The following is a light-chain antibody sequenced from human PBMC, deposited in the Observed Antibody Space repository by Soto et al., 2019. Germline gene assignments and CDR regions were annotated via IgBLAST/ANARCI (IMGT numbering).Light chain of an antibody. CDR3: AAWHDSLNGPV. Sequence: QSVLTQPPSASGTPGQRVTISCSGSSSNIGSNTVHWYQQLPGTAPKLLIYSNNQRPSGVPDRFSGSKSGTSASLAISWLQSEDEADYYCAAWHDSLNGPVFGGGTKLTVL. V-gene: IGLV1-44*01. J-gene: IGLJ2*01. CDR1: SSNIGSNT. CDR2: SNN.